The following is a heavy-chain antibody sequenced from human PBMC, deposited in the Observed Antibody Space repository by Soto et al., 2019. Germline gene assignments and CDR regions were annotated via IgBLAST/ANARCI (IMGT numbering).Heavy chain of an antibody. D-gene: IGHD6-6*01. Sequence: GGSLRLSCAASGFTFSSYAMSWVRQAPGKGLEWVSAISGSGGSTYYADSVQGRFTISRDNSKNAVYLQMGSLRPEDMAVYYCARRARPDFYYMDVWGKGTTVTV. CDR1: GFTFSSYA. CDR3: ARRARPDFYYMDV. J-gene: IGHJ6*03. V-gene: IGHV3-23*01. CDR2: ISGSGGST.